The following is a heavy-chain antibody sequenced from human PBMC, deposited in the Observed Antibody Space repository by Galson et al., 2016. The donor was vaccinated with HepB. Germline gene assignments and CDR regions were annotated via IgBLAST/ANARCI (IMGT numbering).Heavy chain of an antibody. J-gene: IGHJ4*02. D-gene: IGHD1-7*01. V-gene: IGHV3-23*01. CDR3: ARDEISGTTGDY. CDR1: GFTFSSYA. CDR2: IGGSGEGT. Sequence: SLRLSCAASGFTFSSYAMTWVRQAPGKGLEWVSAIGGSGEGTYYADSVKGRFTISRDNSKNTLYLQMNSLRAEDTAVYYCARDEISGTTGDYWGQGTLVTVSS.